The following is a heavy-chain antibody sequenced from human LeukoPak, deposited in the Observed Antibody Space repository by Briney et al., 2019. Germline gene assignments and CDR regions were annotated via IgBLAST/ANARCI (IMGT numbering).Heavy chain of an antibody. J-gene: IGHJ6*02. V-gene: IGHV4-39*01. CDR1: GGSISSGNYD. Sequence: SDTLSLTCTVSGGSISSGNYDWGWIRQPPGKGLESIGGIYYSGSTYYNSSLESRVTISVDTSKNQFSLKLTSVTAADTAVFYCARHGPNYYYALAVWGQGTAVTVSS. CDR2: IYYSGST. CDR3: ARHGPNYYYALAV.